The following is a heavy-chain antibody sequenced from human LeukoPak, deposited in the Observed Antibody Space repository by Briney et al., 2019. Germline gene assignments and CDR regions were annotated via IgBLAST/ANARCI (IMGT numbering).Heavy chain of an antibody. CDR2: ISGSGGST. V-gene: IGHV3-23*01. CDR1: GFTFNTCA. CDR3: ATHAIAVAGRGFDY. J-gene: IGHJ4*02. D-gene: IGHD6-19*01. Sequence: PGGSLRLSCAASGFTFNTCAMTWVRQAPGKGLEWVSAISGSGGSTYYADSVKGRFTISRDNSKNTVYLQMNSLRAEDTAVYYCATHAIAVAGRGFDYWGQGTLVTVSS.